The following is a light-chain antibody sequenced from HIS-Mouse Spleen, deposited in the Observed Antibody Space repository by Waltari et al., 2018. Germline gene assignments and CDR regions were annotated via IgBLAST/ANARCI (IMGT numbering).Light chain of an antibody. CDR3: YSTDSSGNHRV. CDR1: ALPTKL. V-gene: IGLV3-10*01. CDR2: EDS. Sequence: SYELTQPPSASVSPGQTARITCPGDALPTKLASWYQQKSGQAPGLVIYEDSKRPSAIPERFSGSSSGTMATLTISGAQVEDEADYYCYSTDSSGNHRVFGGGTKLTVL. J-gene: IGLJ2*01.